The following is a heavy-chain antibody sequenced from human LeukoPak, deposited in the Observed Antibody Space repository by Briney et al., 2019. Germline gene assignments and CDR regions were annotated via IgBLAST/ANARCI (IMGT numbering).Heavy chain of an antibody. CDR3: AKDHGFYISXWXPLFDY. Sequence: LSCAASGFTFSSXAXSWVXQAPGKGVEXVXRXSESGSATYHADSVKGRLTISRDNSKNMVYLQINSLRAEDTAVYYCAKDHGFYISXWXPLFDYWGQGTLVXVSS. CDR1: GFTFSSXA. CDR2: XSESGSAT. J-gene: IGHJ4*02. V-gene: IGHV3-23*01. D-gene: IGHD6-19*01.